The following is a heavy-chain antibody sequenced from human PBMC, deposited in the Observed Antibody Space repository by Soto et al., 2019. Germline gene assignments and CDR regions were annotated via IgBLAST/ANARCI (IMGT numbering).Heavy chain of an antibody. Sequence: EVQLVESGGGLVQPGRSLRLSCVASGFTFNDYAMHWVRQGPGKGLEWVSGISWNSGTIGYADSVKGRFTISRDNAKNSLYLQMNSLRTEDTALYYCAKDRYGDYPEGGLYEYWGQGTLVTVSS. CDR1: GFTFNDYA. D-gene: IGHD4-17*01. V-gene: IGHV3-9*01. CDR3: AKDRYGDYPEGGLYEY. CDR2: ISWNSGTI. J-gene: IGHJ4*02.